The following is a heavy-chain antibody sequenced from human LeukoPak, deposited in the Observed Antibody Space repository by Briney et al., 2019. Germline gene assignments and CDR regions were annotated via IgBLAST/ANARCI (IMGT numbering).Heavy chain of an antibody. D-gene: IGHD6-19*01. CDR2: IVVGSGNT. J-gene: IGHJ5*02. CDR1: GFTFTSSA. Sequence: SVKVTCKASGFTFTSSAMQWVRQARGQRLEWIGWIVVGSGNTNYAQKFQERVTITRDMSTSTAYMELSSLRSEDTAVYYCAAAGAVAGMVFDPWGQGTLVTVSS. CDR3: AAAGAVAGMVFDP. V-gene: IGHV1-58*02.